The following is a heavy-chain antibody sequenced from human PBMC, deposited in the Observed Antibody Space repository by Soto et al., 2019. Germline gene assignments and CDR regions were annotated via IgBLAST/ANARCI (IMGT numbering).Heavy chain of an antibody. CDR3: AKGRYSSGWYSSGGFDY. Sequence: LRLSCAASGFTFSSYGMHWVRQAPGKGLEWVAVISYDGSNKYYADSVKGRFTISRDNSKNTLYLQMNSLRAEDTAVYYCAKGRYSSGWYSSGGFDYWGQGTLVTVSS. J-gene: IGHJ4*02. CDR1: GFTFSSYG. D-gene: IGHD6-19*01. CDR2: ISYDGSNK. V-gene: IGHV3-30*18.